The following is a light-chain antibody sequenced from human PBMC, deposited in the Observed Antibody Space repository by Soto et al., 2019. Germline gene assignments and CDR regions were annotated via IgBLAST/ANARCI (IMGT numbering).Light chain of an antibody. CDR1: SSNIGNNY. CDR3: GTWDSRLSAVV. Sequence: QAVVTQPPSVSAAPGQKVTISCSGSSSNIGNNYVSWYQQLPGTAPKLLIYDNNKRPSGIPDRFSGSKSGTSATLGITGLQTGDEADYYCGTWDSRLSAVVFGGGTKVTGL. J-gene: IGLJ2*01. V-gene: IGLV1-51*01. CDR2: DNN.